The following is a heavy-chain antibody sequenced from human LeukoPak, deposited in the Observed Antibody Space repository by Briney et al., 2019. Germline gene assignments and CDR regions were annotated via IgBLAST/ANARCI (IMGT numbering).Heavy chain of an antibody. D-gene: IGHD1-7*01. CDR2: IWYDGSNK. Sequence: YGMHWVRQAPGKGLEWVAVIWYDGSNKYYADSVKGRFTISRDNSKNTLYLQMNSLRAEDTAVYYCARDAERYNWNYLAWFDPWGQGTLVTVSS. CDR1: YG. J-gene: IGHJ5*02. V-gene: IGHV3-33*01. CDR3: ARDAERYNWNYLAWFDP.